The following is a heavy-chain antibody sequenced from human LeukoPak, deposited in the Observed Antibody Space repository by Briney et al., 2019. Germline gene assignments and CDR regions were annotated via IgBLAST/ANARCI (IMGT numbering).Heavy chain of an antibody. J-gene: IGHJ4*02. CDR1: GYTLTELS. V-gene: IGHV1-24*01. D-gene: IGHD3-22*01. CDR3: ATKQRSRYYYDSSGSQYFDY. Sequence: PSVKVSCKVSGYTLTELSMHWVRQAPGKGLEWMGGFDPEDGETIYAQKFQGRVTMTEDTSTDTAYMELSSLRSEDTAVYYCATKQRSRYYYDSSGSQYFDYWGQGTLVTVSS. CDR2: FDPEDGET.